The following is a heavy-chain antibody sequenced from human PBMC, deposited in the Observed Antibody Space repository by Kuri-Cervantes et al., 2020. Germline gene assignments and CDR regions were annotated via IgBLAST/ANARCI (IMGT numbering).Heavy chain of an antibody. J-gene: IGHJ6*02. V-gene: IGHV1-2*02. CDR1: GYTFTSYY. CDR3: ARPLSGYYYYGMDV. D-gene: IGHD6-25*01. Sequence: ASVKVSCKASGYTFTSYYIHWVRQAPGQGLEWMGWINPNSGGTNYAQKFQGRVTMTRDTSISTAYMELSRLRSDDTAVYYCARPLSGYYYYGMDVWGQGTTVTVSS. CDR2: INPNSGGT.